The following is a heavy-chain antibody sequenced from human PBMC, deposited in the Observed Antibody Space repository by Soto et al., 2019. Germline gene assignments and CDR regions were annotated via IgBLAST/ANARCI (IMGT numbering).Heavy chain of an antibody. CDR1: GFTFSSYG. J-gene: IGHJ3*02. D-gene: IGHD6-19*01. CDR2: ISYDGSNK. V-gene: IGHV3-30*18. Sequence: SLKISCAASGFTFSSYGMHWVRQAPGKGLEWVAVISYDGSNKYYADSVKGRFTISRDNSKNTLYLQMNSLRAEDTALYYCAKGLQWLVLFNAFDIWGQGTMVTVSS. CDR3: AKGLQWLVLFNAFDI.